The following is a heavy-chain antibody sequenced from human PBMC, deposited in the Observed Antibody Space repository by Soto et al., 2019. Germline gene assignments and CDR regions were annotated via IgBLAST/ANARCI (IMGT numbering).Heavy chain of an antibody. V-gene: IGHV4-59*01. CDR3: ARAGYSSSWRNYGMDV. Sequence: SETLSLTCTVSGGSISSYYWSWIRQPPGKGPEWIGYIYYSGSTNYNPSLKSRVTISVDTSKNQFSLKLSSVTAADTAVYYCARAGYSSSWRNYGMDVWGQGTTVTSP. D-gene: IGHD6-13*01. CDR2: IYYSGST. CDR1: GGSISSYY. J-gene: IGHJ6*02.